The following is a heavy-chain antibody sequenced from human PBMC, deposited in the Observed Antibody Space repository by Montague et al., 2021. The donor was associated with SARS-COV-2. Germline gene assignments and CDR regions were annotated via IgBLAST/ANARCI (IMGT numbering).Heavy chain of an antibody. J-gene: IGHJ4*02. D-gene: IGHD6-19*01. CDR1: GFSLSTSGMC. CDR3: AREYSSGVYFDY. CDR2: IXWDDDK. V-gene: IGHV2-70*11. Sequence: PALKPTQTLTLTCTFSGFSLSTSGMCVSWIRQPPGKALEWLARIXWDDDKYYSTSLKTRLTISKDTSKNQVVLTMTNMDPVDTATYYCAREYSSGVYFDYWGQGTLVTVSS.